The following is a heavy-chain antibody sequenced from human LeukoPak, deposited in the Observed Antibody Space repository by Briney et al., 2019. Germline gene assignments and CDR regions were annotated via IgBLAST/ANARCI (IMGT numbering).Heavy chain of an antibody. V-gene: IGHV3-21*01. D-gene: IGHD6-13*01. CDR2: ISSSSSYI. Sequence: PGGSLRLSCAASGFTFSSYSMNWVRQAPGKGLEWVSSISSSSSYIYYADSVKGRFTISRDNAKNSLYLQMNSLRAEDTAVYYCARTMRGDAGTSAFDIWGQGTMVTVSS. J-gene: IGHJ3*02. CDR1: GFTFSSYS. CDR3: ARTMRGDAGTSAFDI.